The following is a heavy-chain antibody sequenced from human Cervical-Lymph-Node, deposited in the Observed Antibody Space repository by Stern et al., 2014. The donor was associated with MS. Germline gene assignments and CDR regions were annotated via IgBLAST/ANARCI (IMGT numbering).Heavy chain of an antibody. D-gene: IGHD3-10*01. CDR3: ARDLSGFDAFDI. J-gene: IGHJ3*02. CDR1: GYTLSSYT. CDR2: INVASGDT. Sequence: VQLVQSGAEVKKPGASVKVSCKASGYTLSSYTLNWVRQAPGQRPEWMGCINVASGDTQYSPKIQGRVTITSDTSASTAYMELSSLTSEDTAVYYCARDLSGFDAFDIWGQGTLVTVSS. V-gene: IGHV1-3*01.